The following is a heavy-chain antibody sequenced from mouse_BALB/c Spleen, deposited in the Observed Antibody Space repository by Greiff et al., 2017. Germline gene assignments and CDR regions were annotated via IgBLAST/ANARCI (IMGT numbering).Heavy chain of an antibody. D-gene: IGHD2-10*02. Sequence: DVMLVESGGGLVQPGGSLRLSCATSGFTFTDYYMSWVRQPPGKALEWLGFIRNKANGYTTEYSASVKGRFTISRDNSQSILYLQMNTLRAEDSATYYCARKKYGNYDAMDYWGQGTSVTVSS. J-gene: IGHJ4*01. CDR2: IRNKANGYTT. V-gene: IGHV7-3*02. CDR3: ARKKYGNYDAMDY. CDR1: GFTFTDYY.